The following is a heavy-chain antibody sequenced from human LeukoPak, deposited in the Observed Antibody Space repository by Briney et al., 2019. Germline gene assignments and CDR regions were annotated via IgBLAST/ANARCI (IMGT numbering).Heavy chain of an antibody. D-gene: IGHD3-22*01. V-gene: IGHV3-21*01. Sequence: GGSLRLSCAASGFTFSDYAMNWVRQAPGKGLEWVSSISSGGNYLYYADSVRGRFTISRDNAETSLYLQMNSLRAEDTAVYYCARGIDDSSGSDFDYWGQGTLVTVSS. CDR1: GFTFSDYA. J-gene: IGHJ4*02. CDR3: ARGIDDSSGSDFDY. CDR2: ISSGGNYL.